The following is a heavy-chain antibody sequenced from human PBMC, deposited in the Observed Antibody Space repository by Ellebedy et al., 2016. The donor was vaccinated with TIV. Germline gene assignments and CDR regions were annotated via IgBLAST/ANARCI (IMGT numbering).Heavy chain of an antibody. D-gene: IGHD3-3*01. CDR2: IYYSGST. J-gene: IGHJ6*03. V-gene: IGHV4-39*07. CDR1: GGSINNNNYY. Sequence: SETLSLTCTVSGGSINNNNYYWGWIRQPPGKALEWLGTIYYSGSTYYNPSLKSRVTISVDTSKNQFSLKLSSVTAADTAVYYCAREGEVRPLYYYMDVWGKGTTVTVSS. CDR3: AREGEVRPLYYYMDV.